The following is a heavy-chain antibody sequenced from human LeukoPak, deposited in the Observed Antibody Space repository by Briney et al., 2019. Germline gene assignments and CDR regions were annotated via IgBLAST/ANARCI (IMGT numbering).Heavy chain of an antibody. CDR1: GFTFDDYG. CDR2: INWNGGST. Sequence: GGSLRLSCAASGFTFDDYGMSWVRQAPGKGLEWVSGINWNGGSTGYADSVKGRFTISRDNAKNSLYLQMNRLRAEDTALYYCARWYYYYYYMDVWGKGTTVTVSS. V-gene: IGHV3-20*04. J-gene: IGHJ6*03. CDR3: ARWYYYYYYMDV.